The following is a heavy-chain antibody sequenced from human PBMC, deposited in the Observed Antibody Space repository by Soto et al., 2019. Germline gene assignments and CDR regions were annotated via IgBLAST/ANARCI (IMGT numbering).Heavy chain of an antibody. D-gene: IGHD3-22*01. J-gene: IGHJ4*02. CDR3: ARTPSWGGARSSGYYGRFDY. CDR2: IYPGDSDT. CDR1: GYSFTSYW. Sequence: GESLKISCKGSGYSFTSYWIGWVRQMPGKGLEWMGIIYPGDSDTRYSPSFQGQVTISADKSISTAYLQWSSLKASDTAMYYCARTPSWGGARSSGYYGRFDYWGQGTLVTVSS. V-gene: IGHV5-51*01.